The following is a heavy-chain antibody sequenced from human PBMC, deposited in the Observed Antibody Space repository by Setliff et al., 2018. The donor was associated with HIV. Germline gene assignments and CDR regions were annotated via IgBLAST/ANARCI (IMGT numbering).Heavy chain of an antibody. Sequence: PSETLSLTCAVYGGSFSDCHWSWIRQAPRKRLEWIGEVYDSGSTNYNPSLKSRVTVTVDTSKNQFSLRLNSVTAADTAVYYCARGSKLVWGRWFDPWGQGTLVTVSS. CDR1: GGSFSDCH. V-gene: IGHV4-34*01. CDR2: VYDSGST. J-gene: IGHJ5*02. D-gene: IGHD6-6*01. CDR3: ARGSKLVWGRWFDP.